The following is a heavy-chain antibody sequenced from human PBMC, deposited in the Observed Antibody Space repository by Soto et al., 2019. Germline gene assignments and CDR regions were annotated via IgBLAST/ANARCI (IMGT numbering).Heavy chain of an antibody. Sequence: ASVKVSCKASGGTFRNYAISWVRQAPGQGLEWMGGIIPIFGRPNYAQKFQGRVTIIADESTSTAYMEVSSLRSEDTAVYYCARSVGYYDSQFDPWGQGTLVTVSS. CDR1: GGTFRNYA. J-gene: IGHJ5*02. CDR3: ARSVGYYDSQFDP. D-gene: IGHD3-22*01. CDR2: IIPIFGRP. V-gene: IGHV1-69*13.